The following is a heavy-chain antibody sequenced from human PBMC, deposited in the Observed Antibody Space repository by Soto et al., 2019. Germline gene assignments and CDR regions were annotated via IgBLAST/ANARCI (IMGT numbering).Heavy chain of an antibody. CDR3: ARVWPESVYIWGSYRLDY. V-gene: IGHV1-18*01. CDR1: RFTFTSCC. J-gene: IGHJ4*02. D-gene: IGHD3-16*02. Sequence: GASVKPSSKAPRFTFTSCCLRWVRQAPGQGLEWMGWISAYNGNTNYAQKLQGRVTMTTDTSTSTAYMELRSLRSDDTAVYYCARVWPESVYIWGSYRLDYWGQGTLVTVSS. CDR2: ISAYNGNT.